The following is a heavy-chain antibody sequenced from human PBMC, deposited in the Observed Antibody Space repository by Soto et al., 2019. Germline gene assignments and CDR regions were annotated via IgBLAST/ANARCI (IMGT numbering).Heavy chain of an antibody. CDR3: ARDARNTPGTDLGY. Sequence: QVQLVESGGGVVQPGRSLRLSCAASGFTFSSYGMHWVRQAPGKGLEWVAVIWYDGSNKYYADSVKGRFTISRDNSKNTLYLQMNSLRAEDTAVYYCARDARNTPGTDLGYWGQGTLVTVSS. CDR1: GFTFSSYG. V-gene: IGHV3-33*01. J-gene: IGHJ4*02. D-gene: IGHD1-1*01. CDR2: IWYDGSNK.